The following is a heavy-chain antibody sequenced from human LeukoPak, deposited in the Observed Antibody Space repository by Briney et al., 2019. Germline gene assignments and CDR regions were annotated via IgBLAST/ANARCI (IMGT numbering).Heavy chain of an antibody. CDR1: GFTFSSYE. CDR2: ISSSGSTI. Sequence: GGSLRLSCAASGFTFSSYEMNWVRQAPGKGLEWVSYISSSGSTIYYADSVKGRFTISRDNAKNSLYLQMNSLRAEDTAVYYCARGSPSGDYWDYWGQGTLVTASS. D-gene: IGHD4-17*01. CDR3: ARGSPSGDYWDY. V-gene: IGHV3-48*03. J-gene: IGHJ4*02.